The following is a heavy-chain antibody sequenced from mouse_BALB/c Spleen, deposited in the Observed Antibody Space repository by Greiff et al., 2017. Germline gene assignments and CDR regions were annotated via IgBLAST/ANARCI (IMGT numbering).Heavy chain of an antibody. Sequence: EVKLQESGPSLVKPSQTLSLTCSVTGDSITSGYWNWIRKFPGNKLEYMGYISYSGSTYYNPSLKSRISITRDTSKNQYYLQLNSVTTEDTATYYCASAYYGNYGYAMDYWGQGTSVTVSS. CDR1: GDSITSGY. D-gene: IGHD2-10*01. V-gene: IGHV3-8*02. J-gene: IGHJ4*01. CDR3: ASAYYGNYGYAMDY. CDR2: ISYSGST.